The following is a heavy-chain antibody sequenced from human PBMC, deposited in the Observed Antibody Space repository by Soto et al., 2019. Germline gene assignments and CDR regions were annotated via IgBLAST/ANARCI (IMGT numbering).Heavy chain of an antibody. J-gene: IGHJ4*02. Sequence: QVQLVESGGGVVQPGRSLRLSCAASGFSVSSYGMHWVRQAPGKGLEWVAVIWYDGSNKYYADSVKGRFTISKDNSKNTLYLQMNNLSAEDTAVYFCARAPYFVWYLDYWGQGTLVTVSS. CDR1: GFSVSSYG. D-gene: IGHD3-9*01. CDR2: IWYDGSNK. CDR3: ARAPYFVWYLDY. V-gene: IGHV3-33*01.